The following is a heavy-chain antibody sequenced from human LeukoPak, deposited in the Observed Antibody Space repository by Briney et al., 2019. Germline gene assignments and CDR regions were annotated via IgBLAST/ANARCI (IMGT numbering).Heavy chain of an antibody. CDR3: ARAAGSGSYYYYGMDV. CDR1: GYTFTSYY. V-gene: IGHV1-46*01. CDR2: INPSGGST. J-gene: IGHJ6*04. Sequence: GASVKVSCKASGYTFTSYYMHWVRQAPGQGLEWMGIINPSGGSTSYAQKFQGRVTMTRDMSTSTVYMELSSLRSEDTAVYYCARAAGSGSYYYYGMDVWGKGTTVTVSS. D-gene: IGHD3-10*01.